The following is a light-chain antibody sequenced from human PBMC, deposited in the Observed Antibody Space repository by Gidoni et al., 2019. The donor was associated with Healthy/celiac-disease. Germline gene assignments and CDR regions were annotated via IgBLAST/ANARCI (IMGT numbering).Light chain of an antibody. Sequence: EIVLTQSPATLSLSPGARATLSCRASQSVSSYLAWYKQKPGQAPRLLIYEASNRATGIPARFSGSGSGTDFTLTISSLEPEDFAVYYCQQRSNWPPLMYTFGQGTKLEIK. CDR1: QSVSSY. V-gene: IGKV3-11*01. J-gene: IGKJ2*01. CDR3: QQRSNWPPLMYT. CDR2: EAS.